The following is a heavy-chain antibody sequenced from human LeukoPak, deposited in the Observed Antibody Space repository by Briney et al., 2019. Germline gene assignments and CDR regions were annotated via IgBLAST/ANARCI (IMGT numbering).Heavy chain of an antibody. J-gene: IGHJ4*02. D-gene: IGHD1-7*01. CDR2: ISNSGGYT. V-gene: IGHV3-23*01. CDR1: GFTFSSYA. Sequence: GGSLRLSCAASGFTFSSYAMSWVRQAPGEGLEWVSAISNSGGYTFYADSVKGRFTISRDNSKNTLYLQMNSLRAEDTAIYYCVKASQLEVRAYDSWGQGTLVTVSS. CDR3: VKASQLEVRAYDS.